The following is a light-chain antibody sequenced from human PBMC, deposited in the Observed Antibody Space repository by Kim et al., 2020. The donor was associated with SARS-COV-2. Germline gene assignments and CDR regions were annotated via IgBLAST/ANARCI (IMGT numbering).Light chain of an antibody. Sequence: SSELTQDPALSVALGQTARITCQGDSLRNYYANWYQQKPGQAPVVVIYGKNNRLSGIPDRFSGSTSGNTASLTITGAQAEDEAGYYCNSQESRTNNMVFGGGTPLPVL. CDR3: NSQESRTNNMV. J-gene: IGLJ2*01. CDR1: SLRNYY. V-gene: IGLV3-19*01. CDR2: GKN.